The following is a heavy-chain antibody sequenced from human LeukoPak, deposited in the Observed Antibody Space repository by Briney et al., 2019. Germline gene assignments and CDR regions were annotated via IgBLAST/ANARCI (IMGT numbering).Heavy chain of an antibody. V-gene: IGHV1-69*05. J-gene: IGHJ3*02. Sequence: SVKVSCKASGGTFSSYAISWVRQAPGQGLEWMGGIIPIFGTANYAQKFQGRVTITTDDSTSTAYMELSSLRSEDTAVYYCASPTAYYYDSSGFDIWGQGTMVTVSS. CDR3: ASPTAYYYDSSGFDI. CDR1: GGTFSSYA. CDR2: IIPIFGTA. D-gene: IGHD3-22*01.